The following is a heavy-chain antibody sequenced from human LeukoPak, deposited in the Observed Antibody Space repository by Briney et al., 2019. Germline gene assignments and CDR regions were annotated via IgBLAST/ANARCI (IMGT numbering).Heavy chain of an antibody. CDR2: ISYDGSNK. CDR3: AKLGTWETHQSV. J-gene: IGHJ4*02. Sequence: GGSLRLSCAASGFTFSSYGMHWVRQAPGKGLEWVAVISYDGSNKYYADSVKGRFTISRDNSKNTLYLQMNSLRAEDTAVYYCAKLGTWETHQSVWGQGTLVTVSS. D-gene: IGHD1-26*01. CDR1: GFTFSSYG. V-gene: IGHV3-30*18.